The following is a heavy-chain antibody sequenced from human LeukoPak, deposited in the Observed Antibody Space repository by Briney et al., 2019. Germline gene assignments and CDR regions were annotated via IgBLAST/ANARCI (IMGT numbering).Heavy chain of an antibody. CDR1: GFTFSDYA. CDR3: ARAPAFGTVDY. CDR2: IKPDGSEK. V-gene: IGHV3-7*01. J-gene: IGHJ4*02. D-gene: IGHD3-16*01. Sequence: GGSLRLSCAASGFTFSDYAMSWVRQAPGKGLEWVANIKPDGSEKYPVDSVKGRFTVTRDNARNTLYLQMSRLRDDDSAVYYCARAPAFGTVDYWGQGTLVTVSS.